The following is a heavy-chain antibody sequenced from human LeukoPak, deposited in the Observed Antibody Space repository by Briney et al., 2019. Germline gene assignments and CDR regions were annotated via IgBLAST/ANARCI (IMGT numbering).Heavy chain of an antibody. V-gene: IGHV3-74*01. CDR1: GFTSGFTFSTYW. J-gene: IGHJ4*02. CDR3: AKVGLERGLDY. CDR2: INTDGSTT. Sequence: PGGSLRLSCAASGFTSGFTFSTYWMHWVRQAPGKGLVWVSRINTDGSTTTYADSVKGRFTISRDNSKNTLYLQMNSLRAEDTAVYYCAKVGLERGLDYWGQGTLVTVSS.